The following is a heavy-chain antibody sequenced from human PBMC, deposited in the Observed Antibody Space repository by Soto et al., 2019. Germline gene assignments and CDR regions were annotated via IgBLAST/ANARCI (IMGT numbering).Heavy chain of an antibody. V-gene: IGHV1-69*12. D-gene: IGHD3-22*01. J-gene: IGHJ6*02. CDR2: IVPIFGA. Sequence: QVQLVQSGAEVKKPGSSVKVSCKSSGGTFSNYGFSWVRQAPGQGLECMGVIVPIFGAEHPQKFQGRVTITADESTNTVFMELRGVGSEATAVYYWARGGSDYEGSGYYQGHVWGQGTTVTVSS. CDR3: ARGGSDYEGSGYYQGHV. CDR1: GGTFSNYG.